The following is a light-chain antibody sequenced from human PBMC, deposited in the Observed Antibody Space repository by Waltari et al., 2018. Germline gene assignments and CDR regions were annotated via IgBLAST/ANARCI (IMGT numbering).Light chain of an antibody. CDR3: QSADTNFANHVV. CDR1: SLPKLY. J-gene: IGLJ2*01. CDR2: KDR. Sequence: SYDLPQPPSVSVSPGQTARITCSGDSLPKLYSYWYQQKPGQAPGLLIYKDRQRPSGIPERFSGSRSGTTATLTISGVQAEDEADYYCQSADTNFANHVVFGGGTQLTVL. V-gene: IGLV3-25*03.